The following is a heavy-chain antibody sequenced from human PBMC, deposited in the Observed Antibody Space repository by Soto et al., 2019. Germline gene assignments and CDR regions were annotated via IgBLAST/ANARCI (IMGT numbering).Heavy chain of an antibody. D-gene: IGHD2-8*01. V-gene: IGHV5-51*01. CDR3: ARGRHNGGAGSFDF. J-gene: IGHJ4*02. Sequence: GESLKISCSTSGYNFRTFWIGWLRQMPGKGLEWMGLIYPDDSETKYSPSFEGQVTMSSDSYISTTYLQWSSLQASDTAIYYCARGRHNGGAGSFDFWGQGTLVTVSS. CDR2: IYPDDSET. CDR1: GYNFRTFW.